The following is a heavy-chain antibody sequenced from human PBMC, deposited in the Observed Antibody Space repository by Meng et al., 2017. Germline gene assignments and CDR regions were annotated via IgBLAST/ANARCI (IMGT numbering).Heavy chain of an antibody. V-gene: IGHV1-3*01. CDR2: INAGNSDT. Sequence: QVQLVQPGAEGKKPGASVKVSCKASGYTFTTYAIHWVRQAPGQRLEWTGWINAGNSDTKYSQKLQGRVTITRDTSASTVYMEVSSLRSEDTGVYYCARAIAVSGTGRFDYWGQGTLVTVSS. CDR1: GYTFTTYA. D-gene: IGHD6-19*01. CDR3: ARAIAVSGTGRFDY. J-gene: IGHJ4*02.